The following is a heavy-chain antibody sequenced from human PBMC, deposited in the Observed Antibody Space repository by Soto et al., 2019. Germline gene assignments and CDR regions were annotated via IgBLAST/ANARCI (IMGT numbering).Heavy chain of an antibody. CDR2: IYYSGST. D-gene: IGHD3-9*01. V-gene: IGHV4-30-4*01. CDR1: GGSISSGDYY. Sequence: QVQLQESGPGLVKPSQTLSLTCTVSGGSISSGDYYWSWIRQPPGKGLEWIGYIYYSGSTYYNPSLKSRVTISVDTSKNQFSLKLSSVTAADTAVYYCARGWGEYFDWSYYFDYWGQGTLVIVSS. J-gene: IGHJ4*02. CDR3: ARGWGEYFDWSYYFDY.